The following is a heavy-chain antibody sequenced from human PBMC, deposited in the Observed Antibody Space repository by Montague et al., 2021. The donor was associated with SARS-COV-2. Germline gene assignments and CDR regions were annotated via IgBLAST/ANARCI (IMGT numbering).Heavy chain of an antibody. CDR2: ISSSSSYI. CDR1: GFTFSSYS. Sequence: SLRLSCAASGFTFSSYSMSWVRQAPGKGLEWVSSISSSSSYIYYVDSVKGRFTISRDNAKNSLYLQMNSLRAEDTAVYYCARPRWDAFDIWGQGTMVTVSS. V-gene: IGHV3-21*01. D-gene: IGHD6-13*01. CDR3: ARPRWDAFDI. J-gene: IGHJ3*02.